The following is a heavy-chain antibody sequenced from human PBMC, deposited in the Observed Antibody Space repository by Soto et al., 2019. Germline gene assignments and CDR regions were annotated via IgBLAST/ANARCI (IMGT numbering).Heavy chain of an antibody. V-gene: IGHV1-2*02. J-gene: IGHJ4*02. Sequence: GASVKVSCKASGYTFTVYYMHWVRQAPGQGLEWMGWINPKSGGTMYPQKVQGRVTMTWDTSISTAYMALTRLRSDDTAVYYCARDLAKGGGSAGFDYWGQGTLATVS. CDR1: GYTFTVYY. D-gene: IGHD1-26*01. CDR3: ARDLAKGGGSAGFDY. CDR2: INPKSGGT.